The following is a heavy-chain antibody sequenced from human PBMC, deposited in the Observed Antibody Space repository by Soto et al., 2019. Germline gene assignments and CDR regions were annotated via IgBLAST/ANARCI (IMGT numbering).Heavy chain of an antibody. Sequence: QSQTLSLTCAISGDSVSSNSAAWNWIRQSPSRGLEWLGRTYYRSKWYNDYAVSVKSRITINPDTSKNQFSLQLNSVTPEDTAVYYCARDSGAAAGTDYYYGMDVWGQGTTVTVSS. V-gene: IGHV6-1*01. D-gene: IGHD6-13*01. J-gene: IGHJ6*02. CDR1: GDSVSSNSAA. CDR3: ARDSGAAAGTDYYYGMDV. CDR2: TYYRSKWYN.